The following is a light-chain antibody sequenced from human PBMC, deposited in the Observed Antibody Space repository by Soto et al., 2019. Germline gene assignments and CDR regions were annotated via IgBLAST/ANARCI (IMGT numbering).Light chain of an antibody. V-gene: IGKV1-5*01. CDR1: QSIGTF. Sequence: DIQMTQPPSTLSASVGDRVTITCRASQSIGTFLAWYQHQPGKAPKLLIYDASTLESGVPSRFSGTGSGTEFTFAIASLQPEDFGTYYCQQCYMGWTCGQGTKVDFK. CDR3: QQCYMGWT. CDR2: DAS. J-gene: IGKJ1*01.